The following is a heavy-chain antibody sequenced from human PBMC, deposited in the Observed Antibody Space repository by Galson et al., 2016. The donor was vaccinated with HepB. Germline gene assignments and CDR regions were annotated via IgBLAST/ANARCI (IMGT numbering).Heavy chain of an antibody. CDR3: YSYGY. CDR1: AFNFNNYD. CDR2: ISSDGTHQ. V-gene: IGHV3-30*03. Sequence: SLRLSCAASAFNFNNYDIHWVRQAPGKGLEWVTIISSDGTHQDYVDSVKGRFTISREDAKNSFYLQMNSLRAGDTAVYYCYSYGYWGQGTLVTVSS. J-gene: IGHJ4*02. D-gene: IGHD4-11*01.